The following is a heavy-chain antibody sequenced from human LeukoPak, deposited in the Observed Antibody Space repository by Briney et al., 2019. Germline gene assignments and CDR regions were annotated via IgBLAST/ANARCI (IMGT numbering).Heavy chain of an antibody. CDR3: ARDGDFGDIVVVVAATRGSHNWFDP. CDR1: GFTFDDYG. V-gene: IGHV3-74*01. Sequence: GGSLRLSCAASGFTFDDYGMSWVRQAPGKGLVWVSRINSDGSSTSYADSVKGRFTISRDNAKNTLYLQMNSLRAEDTAVYYCARDGDFGDIVVVVAATRGSHNWFDPRGQGTLVTVSS. D-gene: IGHD2-15*01. J-gene: IGHJ5*02. CDR2: INSDGSST.